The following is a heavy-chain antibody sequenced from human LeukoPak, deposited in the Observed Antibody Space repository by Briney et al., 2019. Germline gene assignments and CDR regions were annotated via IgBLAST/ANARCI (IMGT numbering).Heavy chain of an antibody. V-gene: IGHV1-69*13. Sequence: ASVKVSCKASGYTFTSYAMHWVRQAPGQRLEWMGGIIPIFGTANYAQKFQGRVTITADESTSTAYMELSSLRSEDTAVYYCARDPRGDYVTSDWYFDLWGRGTLVTVSS. J-gene: IGHJ2*01. CDR1: GYTFTSYA. CDR2: IIPIFGTA. CDR3: ARDPRGDYVTSDWYFDL. D-gene: IGHD4-17*01.